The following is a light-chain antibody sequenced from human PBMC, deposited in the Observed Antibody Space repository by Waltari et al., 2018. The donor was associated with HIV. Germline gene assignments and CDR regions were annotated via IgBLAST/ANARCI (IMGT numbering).Light chain of an antibody. CDR3: QQSYSNPLT. Sequence: DIQMTQSPSSLSASVGDRITISCRASQSISTHLNWYQQKLGKVPKVLIYGASTLQSGAPSRFSGSGSGTHFTLTISNLQPEEFATYYCQQSYSNPLTFGPGTKVDGK. CDR2: GAS. J-gene: IGKJ3*01. V-gene: IGKV1-39*01. CDR1: QSISTH.